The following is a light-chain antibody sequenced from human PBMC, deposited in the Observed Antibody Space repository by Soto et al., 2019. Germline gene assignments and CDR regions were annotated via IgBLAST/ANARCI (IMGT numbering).Light chain of an antibody. J-gene: IGKJ4*01. V-gene: IGKV1-33*01. CDR2: DVS. CDR1: QDISNY. CDR3: EQFDNLPLT. Sequence: DIPMTQSPSSLSASVGDRVTFTCQASQDISNYLNWYQQKPGKAPKILIYDVSVLEAGVPSRVSGGGSGTHYTLTISSLQADDVETEYCEQFDNLPLTFGGGTTVEVK.